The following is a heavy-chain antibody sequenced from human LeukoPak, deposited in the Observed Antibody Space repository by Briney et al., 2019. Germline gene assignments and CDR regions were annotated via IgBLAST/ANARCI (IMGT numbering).Heavy chain of an antibody. J-gene: IGHJ3*02. CDR1: GHTFTGYY. Sequence: ASVKVSCKASGHTFTGYYRHWVRQAPGQGLEWMGWNNPNSGGTNYAQKFQGRVTMTRDTSISTAYMELSRLRSDDTAVYYCARGSLNYDILTGYSAYDAFDIWGQGTMVTVSS. CDR2: NNPNSGGT. V-gene: IGHV1-2*02. CDR3: ARGSLNYDILTGYSAYDAFDI. D-gene: IGHD3-9*01.